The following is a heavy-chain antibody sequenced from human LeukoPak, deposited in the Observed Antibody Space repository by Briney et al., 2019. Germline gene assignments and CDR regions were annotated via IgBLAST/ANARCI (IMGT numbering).Heavy chain of an antibody. CDR2: SYHSGST. CDR3: ASWLANDYGDHDAFDI. V-gene: IGHV4-4*02. J-gene: IGHJ3*02. Sequence: KPSETLSLTCAVSGGSISSSNRWSWVRQPPGKGLEWIGESYHSGSTNYNPSLKSRVTISVDKSKNQFSLKLSSVTAADTAVYYCASWLANDYGDHDAFDIWGQGTMVTVSS. D-gene: IGHD4-17*01. CDR1: GGSISSSNR.